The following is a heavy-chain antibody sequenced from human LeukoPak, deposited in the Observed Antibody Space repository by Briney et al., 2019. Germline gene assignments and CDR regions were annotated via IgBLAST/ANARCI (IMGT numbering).Heavy chain of an antibody. Sequence: GGSLRLSCTASGFPFIEYSMNWVRQAPGKGLEWISYIGIDSGNTKYADSVRGRFTISADKAKNSLYLQMNSLRVVDTAVYYCARDHNYAFDEGGQGTLVSVDS. CDR3: ARDHNYAFDE. J-gene: IGHJ4*02. D-gene: IGHD1-1*01. V-gene: IGHV3-48*01. CDR1: GFPFIEYS. CDR2: IGIDSGNT.